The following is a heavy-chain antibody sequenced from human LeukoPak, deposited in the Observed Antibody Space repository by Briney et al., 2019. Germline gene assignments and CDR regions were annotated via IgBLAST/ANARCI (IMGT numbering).Heavy chain of an antibody. D-gene: IGHD1-1*01. CDR3: ARDTYRFFDF. V-gene: IGHV3-53*01. J-gene: IGHJ4*02. CDR2: IYSGGST. Sequence: QTGGSLRLSCAASGFTVSSNYMSWVRQAPGKGLEWVSVIYSGGSTYYADSVKGRFTISRHNSKNTLYLQMNSLRAEDTAIYYCARDTYRFFDFWGQGTLVTVSS. CDR1: GFTVSSNY.